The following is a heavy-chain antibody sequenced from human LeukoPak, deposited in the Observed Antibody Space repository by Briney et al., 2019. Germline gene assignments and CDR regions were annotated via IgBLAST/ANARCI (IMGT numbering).Heavy chain of an antibody. CDR1: GFTFSSYS. CDR3: ARGGSSWWNY. Sequence: GGSLRLSCAASGFTFSSYSMNWVRQAPGKGLEWVSYISSSSSTIYYADSVKGRFTISRDNAKNSLYLQMNSLRAEDTAVYYCARGGSSWWNYWGQGTLVTVSS. J-gene: IGHJ4*02. D-gene: IGHD6-13*01. CDR2: ISSSSSTI. V-gene: IGHV3-48*01.